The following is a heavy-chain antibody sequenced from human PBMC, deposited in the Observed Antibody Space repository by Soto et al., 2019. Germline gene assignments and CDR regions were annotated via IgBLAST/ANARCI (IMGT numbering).Heavy chain of an antibody. J-gene: IGHJ4*02. CDR2: ISGSGGST. CDR1: VFTFSSYA. Sequence: GSLRLSCAASVFTFSSYAMSWVGQAPGKGLEWVSAISGSGGSTYYADSVKGRFTISRDNSKNTLYLQMNSLRAEDTAVYYCARAYGSGTNDYWGQGTLVTVSS. V-gene: IGHV3-23*01. D-gene: IGHD3-10*01. CDR3: ARAYGSGTNDY.